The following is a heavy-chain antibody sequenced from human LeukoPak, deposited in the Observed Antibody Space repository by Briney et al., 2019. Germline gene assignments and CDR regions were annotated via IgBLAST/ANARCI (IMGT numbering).Heavy chain of an antibody. D-gene: IGHD3-3*01. Sequence: AGGSLRLSCAASGFTFSSYAMSWARQAPGKGLEWVSAISGSGGSTYYADSVKGRFTISRDNSKNTLYLQMNSLRAEDTAVYYCAKDFYYDFWSGYSESGGNFDYWGQGTLVTVSS. CDR1: GFTFSSYA. J-gene: IGHJ4*02. V-gene: IGHV3-23*01. CDR2: ISGSGGST. CDR3: AKDFYYDFWSGYSESGGNFDY.